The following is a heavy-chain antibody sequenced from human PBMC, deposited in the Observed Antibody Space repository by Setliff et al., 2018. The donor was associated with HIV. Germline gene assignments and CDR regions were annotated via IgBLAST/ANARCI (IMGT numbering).Heavy chain of an antibody. D-gene: IGHD6-19*01. V-gene: IGHV4-39*07. J-gene: IGHJ4*02. CDR2: IYYSGSA. CDR1: GGSISSYY. CDR3: ARGGTVSADFDS. Sequence: PSETLSLTCTVSGGSISSYYWSWIRQPPGKGLEWIGSIYYSGSAYYNPSFKSRVTLSVDTSENQFSLRLSSVTAADTAVYFCARGGTVSADFDSWGQGTLVTVSS.